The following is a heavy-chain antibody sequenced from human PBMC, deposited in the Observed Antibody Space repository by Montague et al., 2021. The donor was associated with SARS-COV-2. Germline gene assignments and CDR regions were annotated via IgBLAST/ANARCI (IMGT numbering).Heavy chain of an antibody. V-gene: IGHV4-39*01. CDR2: IYYSGST. J-gene: IGHJ3*02. CDR1: GGSISSSSHY. D-gene: IGHD3-3*01. Sequence: SETLSLTCTVSGGSISSSSHYWGWIRQPPGEGLDWIGSIYYSGSTYYKPSLKSRVTIYVDTSKNQFSLKLSSVTAADTAVYYCARHSGRDTIFGVITIPDAFDIWGQGTTVTVSS. CDR3: ARHSGRDTIFGVITIPDAFDI.